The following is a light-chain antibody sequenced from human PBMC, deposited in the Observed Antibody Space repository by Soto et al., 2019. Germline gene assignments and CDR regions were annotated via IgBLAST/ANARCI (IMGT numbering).Light chain of an antibody. CDR2: EGS. V-gene: IGLV2-23*01. Sequence: QSALTQPASVSGSPGQSITISCTGXXXDVGSYNLVSWYQQHPGKAPKLMIYEGSKRPSGVSNRFSGSKSGNTASLTISGLQAEDEADYYCCSYAGSSTWVFGGGTKLTVL. CDR1: XXDVGSYNL. J-gene: IGLJ3*02. CDR3: CSYAGSSTWV.